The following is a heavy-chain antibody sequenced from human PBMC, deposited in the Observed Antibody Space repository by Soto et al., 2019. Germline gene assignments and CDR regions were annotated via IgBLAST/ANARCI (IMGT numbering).Heavy chain of an antibody. D-gene: IGHD4-4*01. Sequence: EVQLVESGGGLVQTGGSLRLSCAASGFTFSRDWMHWVRQARGKGLVWVSHLNRDGSSTSYADSVNGRFTISRDNARNTLFLQMNSLRAEDTAVYYCARGLKWGLFDYWGQGTLVTVSS. CDR3: ARGLKWGLFDY. V-gene: IGHV3-74*01. CDR1: GFTFSRDW. CDR2: LNRDGSST. J-gene: IGHJ4*02.